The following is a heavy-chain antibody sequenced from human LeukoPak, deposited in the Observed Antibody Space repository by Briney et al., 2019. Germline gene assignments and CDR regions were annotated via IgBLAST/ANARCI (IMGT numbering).Heavy chain of an antibody. V-gene: IGHV3-21*01. CDR3: ARDLGRGRDAAAGFNDY. CDR2: ISSSSSYI. J-gene: IGHJ4*02. D-gene: IGHD6-13*01. CDR1: GFTFSSYS. Sequence: GGSLRLSCAASGFTFSSYSMNWVRQAPGRGLEWVSSISSSSSYIYYADSVKGRFTISRDNAKNSLYLQMNSLRAEDTAVYYCARDLGRGRDAAAGFNDYWGQGTLVTVSS.